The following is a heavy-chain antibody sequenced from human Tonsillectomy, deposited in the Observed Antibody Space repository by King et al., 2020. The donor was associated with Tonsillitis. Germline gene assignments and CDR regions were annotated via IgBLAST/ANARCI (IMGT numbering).Heavy chain of an antibody. CDR3: ASGGTWYYFDY. J-gene: IGHJ4*02. D-gene: IGHD6-13*01. CDR2: MNPSGGST. CDR1: GSAFSRYY. Sequence: QLVQSGAEVKKPGASVKVSCKASGSAFSRYYMHWVRQAPGQGLEWVGIMNPSGGSTNYAHKFQGRVTMTRDTSTSTVYMEVSSLRSEDTAVYYCASGGTWYYFDYWGQGSLVTVSS. V-gene: IGHV1-46*01.